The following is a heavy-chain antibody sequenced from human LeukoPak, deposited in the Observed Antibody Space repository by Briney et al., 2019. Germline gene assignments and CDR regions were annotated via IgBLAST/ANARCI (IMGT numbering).Heavy chain of an antibody. Sequence: PSETLSLTCTASGGSISSYYWSWIRQPPGKGLEWIGYIYYSGSTNYNPSLKSRVTISVDTSKNQFSLKLSSVTAADTAVYYCARAVVVRNRRYYYYYMDVWGKGTTVIVSS. CDR3: ARAVVVRNRRYYYYYMDV. D-gene: IGHD2-15*01. J-gene: IGHJ6*03. V-gene: IGHV4-59*12. CDR2: IYYSGST. CDR1: GGSISSYY.